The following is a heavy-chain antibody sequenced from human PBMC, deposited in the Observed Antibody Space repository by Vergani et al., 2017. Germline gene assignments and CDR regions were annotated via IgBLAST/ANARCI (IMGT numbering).Heavy chain of an antibody. CDR2: IRYGGSSE. V-gene: IGHV3-30*02. J-gene: IGHJ6*02. CDR1: GFTFSRHW. CDR3: ANSLFAGNVGVAYFGLDV. D-gene: IGHD1-26*01. Sequence: VQLVESGGGLVQPGGSLRLSCAASGFTFSRHWMHWVRQAPGKGLVWVSFIRYGGSSEYYGDSVRGRFTISRDKSQNTVNLQMNSLRTEDTAVYFCANSLFAGNVGVAYFGLDVWGRGTTVTVSS.